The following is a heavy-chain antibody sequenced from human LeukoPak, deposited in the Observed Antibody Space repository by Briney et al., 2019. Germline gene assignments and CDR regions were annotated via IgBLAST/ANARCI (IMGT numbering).Heavy chain of an antibody. V-gene: IGHV3-7*03. Sequence: QSGGSLRLSCAASGFTFSSYWMSWVRQAPGKGLEWVANIKQDGSEKYFVDSMKGRFTISRDNAKNSLYLQMNSLRAEDTAVYYCARGGGSGSYFYWFDPWGQGTLVTVSS. D-gene: IGHD3-10*01. CDR1: GFTFSSYW. J-gene: IGHJ5*02. CDR3: ARGGGSGSYFYWFDP. CDR2: IKQDGSEK.